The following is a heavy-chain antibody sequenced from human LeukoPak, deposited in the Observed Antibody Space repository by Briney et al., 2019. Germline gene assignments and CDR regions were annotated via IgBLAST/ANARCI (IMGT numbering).Heavy chain of an antibody. V-gene: IGHV3-23*01. CDR2: ISGSGAST. J-gene: IGHJ5*02. CDR3: ARPSVGFDP. CDR1: GFMFSSYT. Sequence: PGGSLRLSCAASGFMFSSYTMGWVRQAPGKGLEWVSGISGSGASTYYADSVKGRFTISRDNAKNTLYLQMNSLRAEDTAVYYCARPSVGFDPWGQGTLVTVSS.